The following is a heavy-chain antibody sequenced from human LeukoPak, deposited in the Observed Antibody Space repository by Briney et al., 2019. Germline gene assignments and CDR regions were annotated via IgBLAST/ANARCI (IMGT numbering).Heavy chain of an antibody. CDR3: ANSQGVATAVLY. Sequence: AGGSLRLSCAASGFTFSSYGMHWVRQAPGKGLEWVAFIRYDGSNKYYADSVKGRFTISRDNSKNTVYLQMNSLRPEDTAVYYCANSQGVATAVLYWGQGTLVTVSS. CDR1: GFTFSSYG. V-gene: IGHV3-30*02. CDR2: IRYDGSNK. D-gene: IGHD6-13*01. J-gene: IGHJ4*02.